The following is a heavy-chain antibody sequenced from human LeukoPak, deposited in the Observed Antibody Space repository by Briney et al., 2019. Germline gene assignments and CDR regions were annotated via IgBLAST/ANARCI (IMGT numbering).Heavy chain of an antibody. D-gene: IGHD5-12*01. V-gene: IGHV3-48*03. Sequence: GGSLRLSCAASGFTFSSYEMNWVRQAPGKGLEWVSYISSSGSTIYYADSVKGRFTISRDNAKNSLYLQMNSLRAEDTAFYYCAXESXPYSGYDVDWFDPWGQGTLVTVSS. CDR1: GFTFSSYE. CDR3: AXESXPYSGYDVDWFDP. J-gene: IGHJ5*02. CDR2: ISSSGSTI.